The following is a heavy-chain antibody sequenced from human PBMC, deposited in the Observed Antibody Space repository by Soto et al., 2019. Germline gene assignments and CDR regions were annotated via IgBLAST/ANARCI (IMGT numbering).Heavy chain of an antibody. V-gene: IGHV1-69*05. CDR1: GGTFSSYA. CDR2: IIPIFGTA. J-gene: IGHJ4*02. D-gene: IGHD1-26*01. Sequence: SVKVSCKASGGTFSSYAISWVRQAPGQGLEWMGGIIPIFGTANYAQKFQGRVTMTTDTSTSTAYMELRSLRSDDTAVYYCARFPVGATYFDYWGQGTLVTVSS. CDR3: ARFPVGATYFDY.